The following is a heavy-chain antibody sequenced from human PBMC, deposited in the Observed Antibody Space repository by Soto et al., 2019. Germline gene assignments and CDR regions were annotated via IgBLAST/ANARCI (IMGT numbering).Heavy chain of an antibody. CDR3: AKDLRVYCSGGSCSLYGMDV. Sequence: GGSLRLSCAGSGFTFSSYGMHWVRQAPGKGLEWVAVISYDGSNKYYADSVKGRFTISRDNSKNTLYLQMNSLRAEDTAVYYCAKDLRVYCSGGSCSLYGMDVWGQGTTVTVSS. CDR1: GFTFSSYG. CDR2: ISYDGSNK. V-gene: IGHV3-30*18. D-gene: IGHD2-15*01. J-gene: IGHJ6*02.